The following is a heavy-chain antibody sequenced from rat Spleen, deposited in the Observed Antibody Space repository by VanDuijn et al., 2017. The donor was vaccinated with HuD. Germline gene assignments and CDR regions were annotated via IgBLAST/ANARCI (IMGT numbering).Heavy chain of an antibody. CDR3: ANLNYGGYGYYFDY. CDR1: GFTFSSFA. V-gene: IGHV5-25*01. D-gene: IGHD1-11*01. CDR2: ITSGGSNT. J-gene: IGHJ2*01. Sequence: EVQLVESGGGLVQPGRSLKLSCAASGFTFSSFAMAWVRQAPKKGLEWVATITSGGSNTYYPDSVKGRFTISRDNAKSTLYLQMDSLRSEDTATYYCANLNYGGYGYYFDYWGQGVMVTVSS.